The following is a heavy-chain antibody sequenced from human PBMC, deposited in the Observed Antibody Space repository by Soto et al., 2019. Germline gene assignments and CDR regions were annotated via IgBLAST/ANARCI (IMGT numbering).Heavy chain of an antibody. D-gene: IGHD4-17*01. Sequence: PGGSLRLSCTTSGFRFGDYAMSWFRQAPGKGPEWIGVIRSNTYGGTSEYDPSVKGRFTLSRDDSAKTVYLQMHSLKIEDTGVYYCARRAPVTPFDYWGQGTLVTVS. CDR2: IRSNTYGGTS. J-gene: IGHJ4*02. CDR1: GFRFGDYA. CDR3: ARRAPVTPFDY. V-gene: IGHV3-49*03.